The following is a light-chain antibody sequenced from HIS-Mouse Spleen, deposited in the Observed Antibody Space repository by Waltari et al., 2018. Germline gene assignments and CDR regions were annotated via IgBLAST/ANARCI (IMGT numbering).Light chain of an antibody. V-gene: IGLV2-11*01. CDR3: CSYAGSYPVV. CDR1: SSDVGGYNF. CDR2: DVS. J-gene: IGLJ2*01. Sequence: QSALTQPRSVSGSPGQSVTISCTGPSSDVGGYNFVPWYQQHPGKAPKLMIYDVSKRPSGVPDRFSGSKSGNTASLTISGLQAEDEADYYCCSYAGSYPVVFGGGTKLTVL.